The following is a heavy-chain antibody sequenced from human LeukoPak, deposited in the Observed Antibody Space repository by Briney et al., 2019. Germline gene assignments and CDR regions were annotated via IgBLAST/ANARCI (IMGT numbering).Heavy chain of an antibody. Sequence: SKTLSLTCAVYGSTFNDYYLSWIRHSPTKGLEWIGEVNHSGSTKYNPSLKNRGTISAEKSKNQFFLMPSPRPAADSGVYYCARERASNNHDNWFDPWGQGTLVSVSS. J-gene: IGHJ5*02. CDR1: GSTFNDYY. CDR2: VNHSGST. V-gene: IGHV4-34*01. CDR3: ARERASNNHDNWFDP.